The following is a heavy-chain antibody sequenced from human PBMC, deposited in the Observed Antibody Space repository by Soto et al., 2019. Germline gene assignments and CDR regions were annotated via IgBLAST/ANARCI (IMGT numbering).Heavy chain of an antibody. J-gene: IGHJ6*02. D-gene: IGHD3-3*01. Sequence: QVQLVQSGAEVKKPGSSVKVSCKASGGTFSSYAISWVRQAPGQGLEWMGGIIPIFGTANYAQKFQGRVTITADESTSTAYMELSSLRSEDTAVYYCASSGPSWSGNYYYYGMDVWGQGTTVTVS. CDR1: GGTFSSYA. V-gene: IGHV1-69*12. CDR3: ASSGPSWSGNYYYYGMDV. CDR2: IIPIFGTA.